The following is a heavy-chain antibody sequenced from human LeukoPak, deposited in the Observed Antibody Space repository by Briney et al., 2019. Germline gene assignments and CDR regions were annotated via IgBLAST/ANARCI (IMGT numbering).Heavy chain of an antibody. D-gene: IGHD3-22*01. Sequence: PGGSLRLSCAASGFAFSSYSMNWVRRAPGKGLEWVSYISSSSSTIYYADSVKGRFTISRDNAKNSLYLQMNSLRAEDTAVYYCARARDSSGYPSTLGYWGQGTLVTVSS. CDR3: ARARDSSGYPSTLGY. CDR2: ISSSSSTI. J-gene: IGHJ4*02. V-gene: IGHV3-48*04. CDR1: GFAFSSYS.